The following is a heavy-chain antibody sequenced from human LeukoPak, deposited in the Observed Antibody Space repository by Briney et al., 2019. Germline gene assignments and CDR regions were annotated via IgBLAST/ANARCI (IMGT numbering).Heavy chain of an antibody. V-gene: IGHV4-61*01. CDR3: ARVAPRGWIDP. Sequence: SETLSLTCTVSGASVTSGSHYWAWIRQPPGQGLEWIGFIYYSGTTIYNPSLENRITMSLVTSKDQFSLRLNSVTAADTAIYYCARVAPRGWIDPWGQGTLVTVSS. CDR1: GASVTSGSHY. D-gene: IGHD3-10*01. J-gene: IGHJ5*02. CDR2: IYYSGTT.